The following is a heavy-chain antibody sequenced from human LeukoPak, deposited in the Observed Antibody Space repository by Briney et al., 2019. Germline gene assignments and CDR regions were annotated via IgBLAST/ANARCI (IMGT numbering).Heavy chain of an antibody. CDR2: IRYDGSNK. V-gene: IGHV3-30*02. J-gene: IGHJ4*02. CDR1: GFTFSSYG. Sequence: GGSLRLSCAASGFTFSSYGVHWVRQAPGKGLEWVAFIRYDGSNKYYADSVKGRFTISRDNSKNTLYLQMNSLRAEDTAVYYCAKGLVVTAPLYYFDYWGQGTLVTVSS. CDR3: AKGLVVTAPLYYFDY. D-gene: IGHD2-2*01.